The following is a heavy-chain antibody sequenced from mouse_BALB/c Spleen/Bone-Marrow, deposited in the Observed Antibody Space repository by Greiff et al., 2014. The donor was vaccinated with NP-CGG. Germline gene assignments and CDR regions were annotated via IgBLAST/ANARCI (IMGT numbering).Heavy chain of an antibody. Sequence: EVKLMESGPELVKPGASMKISCKASGYSFTGYTMNWVKQSHGKNLEWIGLINPYHGGTSYNQKFKGKATLTVDKSSSTAYMELLSLTSEDSAVYYCARGGYSHYYAMDYWGQGTSVTVSS. J-gene: IGHJ4*01. CDR3: ARGGYSHYYAMDY. CDR1: GYSFTGYT. V-gene: IGHV1-18*01. CDR2: INPYHGGT. D-gene: IGHD2-3*01.